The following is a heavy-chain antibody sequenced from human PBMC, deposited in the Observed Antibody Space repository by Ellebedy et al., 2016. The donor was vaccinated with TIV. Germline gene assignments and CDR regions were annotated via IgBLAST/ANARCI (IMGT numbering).Heavy chain of an antibody. V-gene: IGHV3-23*01. Sequence: GESLKISCAASGFTFSSYAMSWVRQAPGKGLEWVSAISGSGGSTYYADSVKGRFTISRDFSKNTLYLQMNSLRPEDTAVYHCAKGVGDSYSARVMDVWGQGTTVIVSS. D-gene: IGHD2-21*02. CDR2: ISGSGGST. J-gene: IGHJ6*02. CDR3: AKGVGDSYSARVMDV. CDR1: GFTFSSYA.